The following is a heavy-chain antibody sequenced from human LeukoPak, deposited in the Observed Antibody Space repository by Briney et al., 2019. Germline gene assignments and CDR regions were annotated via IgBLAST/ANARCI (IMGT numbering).Heavy chain of an antibody. D-gene: IGHD3-9*01. CDR3: ARGLGDYDILTGSPRPYYGMDV. CDR1: GGSTSVYY. J-gene: IGHJ6*02. Sequence: SETLSLTCTVSGGSTSVYYWSWIRQPPGKGLEWIGYIYYSGSTNYNPSLKSRVTISVDTSKNQFSLELSSVTAADTAVYYCARGLGDYDILTGSPRPYYGMDVWGQGTTVTVSS. V-gene: IGHV4-59*01. CDR2: IYYSGST.